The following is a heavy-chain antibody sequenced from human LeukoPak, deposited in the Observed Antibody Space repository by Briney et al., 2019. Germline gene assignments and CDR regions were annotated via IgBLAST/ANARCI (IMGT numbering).Heavy chain of an antibody. CDR2: ISWNSGTI. D-gene: IGHD3-16*02. J-gene: IGHJ4*02. CDR1: GFTFDDYA. CDR3: GKDLYVLGDLSSIDY. Sequence: PGGSLRLSCAASGFTFDDYAMHWVRQAPGKGLEWVSGISWNSGTIGYADSVKGRFTISRDNAKNSLFLQMNSLRAEDTALYYCGKDLYVLGDLSSIDYWGQGTLVTVSS. V-gene: IGHV3-9*01.